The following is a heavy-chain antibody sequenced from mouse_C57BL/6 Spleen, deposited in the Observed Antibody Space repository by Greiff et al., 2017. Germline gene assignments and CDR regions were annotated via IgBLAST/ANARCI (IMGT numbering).Heavy chain of an antibody. J-gene: IGHJ4*01. V-gene: IGHV5-12*01. D-gene: IGHD2-2*01. CDR2: ISNGGGST. Sequence: DVMLVESGGGLVQPGGSLKLSCAASGFTFSDYYMYWVRQTPEKRLEWVAYISNGGGSTYYPDTVKGRFTSSRDNAKNTRYLQMSRLKSEDTAMYYCARNYGYDLYYAMDYWGQGTSVTVSS. CDR3: ARNYGYDLYYAMDY. CDR1: GFTFSDYY.